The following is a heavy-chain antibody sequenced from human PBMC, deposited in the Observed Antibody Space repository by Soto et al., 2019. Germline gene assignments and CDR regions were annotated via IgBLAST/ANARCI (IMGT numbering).Heavy chain of an antibody. J-gene: IGHJ4*02. V-gene: IGHV1-3*01. Sequence: QVQLVQSGAEVKKPGASVKVSCKDSGYTFTNYPMHWVRQAPGQRLEWMGWINADNTNTKYSQKFRGRVTLTRDTSASTVYMELSSLRSEDTAMYYCARDSNWADYWGQGTLVTVSS. CDR3: ARDSNWADY. CDR1: GYTFTNYP. D-gene: IGHD6-13*01. CDR2: INADNTNT.